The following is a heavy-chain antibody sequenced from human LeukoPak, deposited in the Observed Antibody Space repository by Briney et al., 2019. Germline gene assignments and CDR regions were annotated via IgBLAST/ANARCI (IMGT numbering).Heavy chain of an antibody. CDR2: INPNSGGT. CDR1: GYTFTGYY. D-gene: IGHD2-21*01. J-gene: IGHJ3*02. Sequence: GASVNVSCKASGYTFTGYYMHWVPQAPGQGLEWMGWINPNSGGTKYAQKFQGRVTMTTDTSISTAYMELSGLRSDDMAVYYCARGFVYCGGDCYQSERAFDIWGQGTMVSVSS. V-gene: IGHV1-2*02. CDR3: ARGFVYCGGDCYQSERAFDI.